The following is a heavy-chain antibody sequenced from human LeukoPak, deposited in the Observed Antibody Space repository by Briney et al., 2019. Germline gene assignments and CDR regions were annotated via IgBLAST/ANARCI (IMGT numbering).Heavy chain of an antibody. V-gene: IGHV3-9*01. Sequence: GGSLRLSCAASGLTFDDYAMHWVQQVPGKGLEWVSGISWNSGSTDYADSVKGRFTLSRDNAKNSLYLQMNSLRAEDTAVYYCARDQGLGYSAGDFDYWGQGTLVTVSS. CDR2: ISWNSGST. J-gene: IGHJ4*02. D-gene: IGHD3/OR15-3a*01. CDR3: ARDQGLGYSAGDFDY. CDR1: GLTFDDYA.